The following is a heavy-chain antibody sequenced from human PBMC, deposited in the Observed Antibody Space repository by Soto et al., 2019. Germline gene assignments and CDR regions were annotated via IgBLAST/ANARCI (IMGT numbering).Heavy chain of an antibody. D-gene: IGHD5-12*01. Sequence: GGSLRLSCAASGFTFSSYAMSWVRQAPGKGLEWVSAISGSGGSTYYADSVKGRFTISRDNSKNTLYLQMNSLRAEDTAVYYCAKDASRKSGYGTHFDYWGQGTLVTVSS. J-gene: IGHJ4*02. CDR3: AKDASRKSGYGTHFDY. CDR2: ISGSGGST. CDR1: GFTFSSYA. V-gene: IGHV3-23*01.